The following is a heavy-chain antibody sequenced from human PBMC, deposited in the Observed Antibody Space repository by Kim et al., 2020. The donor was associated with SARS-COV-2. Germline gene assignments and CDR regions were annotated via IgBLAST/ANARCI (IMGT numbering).Heavy chain of an antibody. J-gene: IGHJ6*03. CDR2: INHSGST. Sequence: SETLSLTCAVYGGSFSGYYWSWIRQPPGKGLEWIGEINHSGSTNYNPSLKSRVTISVDTSKNQLSLMLSSVTAADTAAYYCARVNYYDSSGYYRLYNYY. CDR1: GGSFSGYY. CDR3: ARVNYYDSSGYYRLYNYY. D-gene: IGHD3-22*01. V-gene: IGHV4-34*01.